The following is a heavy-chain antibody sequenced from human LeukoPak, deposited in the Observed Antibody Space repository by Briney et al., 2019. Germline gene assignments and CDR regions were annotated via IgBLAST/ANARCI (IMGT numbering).Heavy chain of an antibody. J-gene: IGHJ6*03. CDR2: IKQDGSEK. V-gene: IGHV3-7*01. CDR3: ARGLAARPRDYYYYYMDV. Sequence: GGPLRLSCAASGFTYSSYWMSWVRQAPGKGLEWVANIKQDGSEKYYVDSVKGRFTISRDNAKNSLYLQMNSLRAEDTAVYYCARGLAARPRDYYYYYMDVWGKGTTVTVSS. D-gene: IGHD6-6*01. CDR1: GFTYSSYW.